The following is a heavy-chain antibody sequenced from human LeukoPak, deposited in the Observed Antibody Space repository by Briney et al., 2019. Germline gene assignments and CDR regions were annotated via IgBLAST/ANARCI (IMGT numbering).Heavy chain of an antibody. CDR2: IYYSGST. J-gene: IGHJ4*02. CDR3: ARVYSPLLVYFDY. D-gene: IGHD2-8*02. V-gene: IGHV4-59*01. Sequence: SETLSLTCAVYGGSFSGYYWSWIRQPPGKGLEWIGYIYYSGSTNYNPSLKSRVTISVDTSKNQFSLKLSSVTAADTAVYYCARVYSPLLVYFDYWGQGTLVTVSS. CDR1: GGSFSGYY.